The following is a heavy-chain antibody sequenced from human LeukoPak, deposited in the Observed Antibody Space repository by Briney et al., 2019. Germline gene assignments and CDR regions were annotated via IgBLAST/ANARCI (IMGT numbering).Heavy chain of an antibody. CDR1: GYTFTSYG. J-gene: IGHJ4*02. Sequence: ASVKVPCKASGYTFTSYGISWVRQAPGQGLEWMGIINPSGGSTSYAQKFQGRVTMTRDTSTSTVYMELSSLRSEDTAVYYCARGSSGYDILTGYYRLWGQGTLVTVSS. CDR3: ARGSSGYDILTGYYRL. V-gene: IGHV1-46*01. D-gene: IGHD3-9*01. CDR2: INPSGGST.